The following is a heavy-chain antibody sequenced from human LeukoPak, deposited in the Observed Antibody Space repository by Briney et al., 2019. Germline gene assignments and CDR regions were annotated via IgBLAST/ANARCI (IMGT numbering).Heavy chain of an antibody. CDR2: ISGSGGST. CDR3: AKDLLLRSASVAGTEDY. J-gene: IGHJ4*02. CDR1: GFTFSSYA. V-gene: IGHV3-23*01. D-gene: IGHD6-19*01. Sequence: GGSLRLSCAASGFTFSSYAMSWVRQAPGKGLEWVSAISGSGGSTYYADSVKGRFTISRDNSKNTLYLQMNSLRAEDTAVYYCAKDLLLRSASVAGTEDYWGQGTLVTVSS.